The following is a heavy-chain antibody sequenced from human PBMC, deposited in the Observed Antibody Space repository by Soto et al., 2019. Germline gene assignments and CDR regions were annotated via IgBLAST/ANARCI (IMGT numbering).Heavy chain of an antibody. V-gene: IGHV4-34*01. CDR2: INHSGST. CDR3: ARHLSYYYDSSGYYYVHWFDP. D-gene: IGHD3-22*01. J-gene: IGHJ5*02. Sequence: SETLCLTCAVYGGSFSGYYWSWIRQPPGKGLEWIGEINHSGSTNYNPSLKSRVTISVDTSKNQFSLKLSSVTAADTAVYYCARHLSYYYDSSGYYYVHWFDPWGQGTLVTVSS. CDR1: GGSFSGYY.